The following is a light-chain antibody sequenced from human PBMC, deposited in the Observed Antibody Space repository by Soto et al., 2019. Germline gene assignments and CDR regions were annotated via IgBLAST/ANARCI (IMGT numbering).Light chain of an antibody. CDR2: DTS. Sequence: QTVVPQEPSLTVSPGGTVTLTCGSSTGAVTSGHYPYWFQQKPGQAPRTLIYDTSNKHSWTPARFSGSLLGGKAALTLSGAQPEDEADYDCLLSYSGARPWVFGGGTKLTVL. V-gene: IGLV7-46*01. CDR1: TGAVTSGHY. CDR3: LLSYSGARPWV. J-gene: IGLJ3*02.